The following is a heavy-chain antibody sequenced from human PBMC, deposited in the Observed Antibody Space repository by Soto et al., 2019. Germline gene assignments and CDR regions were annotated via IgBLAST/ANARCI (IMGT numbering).Heavy chain of an antibody. V-gene: IGHV4-31*03. Sequence: SETLSLTCTVSGGSISSGGYYWSWIRQHPGKGLEWIGYISYSRSTYYNPSLKSRVTISVDTSKNQFSLKLSSVTAADTAVYYCARPQRHYDILTSYSPPYFDYWGQGTLVTVSS. J-gene: IGHJ4*02. D-gene: IGHD3-9*01. CDR3: ARPQRHYDILTSYSPPYFDY. CDR1: GGSISSGGYY. CDR2: ISYSRST.